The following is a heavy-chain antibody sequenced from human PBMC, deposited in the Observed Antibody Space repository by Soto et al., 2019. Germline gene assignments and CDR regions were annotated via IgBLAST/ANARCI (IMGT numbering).Heavy chain of an antibody. J-gene: IGHJ6*02. CDR2: ISSSSSTI. V-gene: IGHV3-48*01. D-gene: IGHD5-12*01. CDR1: GFTFSSYS. CDR3: ARADSGYAHVYYYYGMDV. Sequence: EVQLVESGGGLVQPGGSLRLSCAASGFTFSSYSMYWVRQAPGKGLEWVSYISSSSSTIYYADSVKGRFTISRDNAKNSLYLQMNSLRAEDTAVYYCARADSGYAHVYYYYGMDVWGQGTTVTVSS.